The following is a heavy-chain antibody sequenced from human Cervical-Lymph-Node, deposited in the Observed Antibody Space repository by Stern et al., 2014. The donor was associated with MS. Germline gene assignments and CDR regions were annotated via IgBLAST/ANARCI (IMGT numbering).Heavy chain of an antibody. Sequence: EVQLVESGGGLVKPGGSLRLSCAASGFTFSNAWMSWVRQAPGKGLEWVGRIKSKTDGGTTDYAAPLKGRFTISRDDSKNTLYLQMNSLKTEDTAVYYCTTGFEVVVVAATPGVDYWGQGTLVTVSS. CDR2: IKSKTDGGTT. J-gene: IGHJ4*02. D-gene: IGHD2-15*01. V-gene: IGHV3-15*01. CDR1: GFTFSNAW. CDR3: TTGFEVVVVAATPGVDY.